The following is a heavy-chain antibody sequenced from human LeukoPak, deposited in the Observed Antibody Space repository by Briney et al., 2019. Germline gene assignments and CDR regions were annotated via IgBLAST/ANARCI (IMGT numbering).Heavy chain of an antibody. D-gene: IGHD3-3*01. CDR2: IFPGDSHT. V-gene: IGHV5-51*01. J-gene: IGHJ5*02. CDR3: ARSSVNWFDP. Sequence: GESLNISCKGSCYSITNYLIGWVRQMPGKGLEWMGIIFPGDSHTRYSSSFQGQVTMSADKSISTAYLQEISLRASDTAMYYCARSSVNWFDPWGQGTLVTVSS. CDR1: CYSITNYL.